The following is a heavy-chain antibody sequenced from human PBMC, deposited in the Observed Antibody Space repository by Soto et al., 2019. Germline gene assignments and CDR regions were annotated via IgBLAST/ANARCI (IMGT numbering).Heavy chain of an antibody. Sequence: SETLSLTCTVSGGSISSYYWSWIRQPPGKGLEWIGYIYYSGSTNYNPSLKSRVTISVDTSKNQFSLKLSSVTAADTAVYYCARDRVTMVRGVTPHYYYYGMDVWGQGTTVTVSS. V-gene: IGHV4-59*01. CDR3: ARDRVTMVRGVTPHYYYYGMDV. CDR2: IYYSGST. J-gene: IGHJ6*02. D-gene: IGHD3-10*01. CDR1: GGSISSYY.